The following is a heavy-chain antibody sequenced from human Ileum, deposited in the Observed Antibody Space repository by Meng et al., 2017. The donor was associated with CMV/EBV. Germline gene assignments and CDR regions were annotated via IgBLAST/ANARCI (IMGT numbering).Heavy chain of an antibody. CDR2: LYWDGDR. CDR3: AHRPTTVSFYWYFDV. J-gene: IGHJ2*01. CDR1: GFSRAFPAEG. Sequence: SGFSRAFPAEGVGWIRQPPGQALEWIALLYWDGDRRLSPSLRNRLTITKDTSKNQVVLTLTNMDPADTGTYYCAHRPTTVSFYWYFDVWGRGTLVTVSS. V-gene: IGHV2-5*02. D-gene: IGHD4-17*01.